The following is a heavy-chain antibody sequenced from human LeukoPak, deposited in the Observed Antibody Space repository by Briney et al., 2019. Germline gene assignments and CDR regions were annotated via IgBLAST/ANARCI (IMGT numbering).Heavy chain of an antibody. D-gene: IGHD3-22*01. CDR1: GGSISSSSYY. CDR2: IYYSGRT. Sequence: PETLSLTCTVSGGSISSSSYYWDWIRQPPGKGLEWMGSIYYSGRTYYNMSLKSRVNISIDTYKNQLSPDLHSVTLADRPVSYCASRRYYDRTGYLAWGQGPLATVSS. J-gene: IGHJ5*02. CDR3: ASRRYYDRTGYLA. V-gene: IGHV4-39*01.